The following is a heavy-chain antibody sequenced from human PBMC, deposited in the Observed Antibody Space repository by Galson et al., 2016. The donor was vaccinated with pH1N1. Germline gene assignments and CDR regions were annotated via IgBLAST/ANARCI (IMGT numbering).Heavy chain of an antibody. D-gene: IGHD1-7*01. CDR2: ISPDSGGT. Sequence: SVKVSCKASTYSFSGYYIHWVRQAPGQGLEWMGWISPDSGGTVYAQKFQDWVTMTWDTSISTTYMEVTRLTSDDTAVYFCATSSPHITETTGFFGLDVWGQGATVTVSS. J-gene: IGHJ6*02. CDR3: ATSSPHITETTGFFGLDV. CDR1: TYSFSGYY. V-gene: IGHV1-2*04.